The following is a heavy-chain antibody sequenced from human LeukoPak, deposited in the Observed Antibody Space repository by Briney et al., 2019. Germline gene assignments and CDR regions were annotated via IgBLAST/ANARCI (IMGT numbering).Heavy chain of an antibody. CDR1: GFTFSSYV. CDR3: AKDRGYYGSGSYDY. CDR2: ISYDGSKK. D-gene: IGHD3-10*01. V-gene: IGHV3-30*04. Sequence: GRSLRLSCAGSGFTFSSYVFHWVRQAPGKGLEWVGLISYDGSKKYYPDSVKGRFTISRDNSKNTLYLQMNSLRAEDTAVYYCAKDRGYYGSGSYDYWGQGTLVTVSS. J-gene: IGHJ4*02.